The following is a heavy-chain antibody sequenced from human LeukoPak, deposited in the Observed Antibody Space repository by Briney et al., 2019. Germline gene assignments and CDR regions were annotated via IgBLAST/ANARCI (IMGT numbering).Heavy chain of an antibody. V-gene: IGHV4-39*01. D-gene: IGHD3-16*02. CDR2: IYYIGST. J-gene: IGHJ6*03. Sequence: ASETLSLTCTVSGGSISSSSYYWGWIRQPPGKGLEWIGNIYYIGSTYYNPSLKSRVTISVDMSKNQFSLKLSSVTAADTAVYYCARHIGGRYYYYYMDVWGKGTTVTISS. CDR3: ARHIGGRYYYYYMDV. CDR1: GGSISSSSYY.